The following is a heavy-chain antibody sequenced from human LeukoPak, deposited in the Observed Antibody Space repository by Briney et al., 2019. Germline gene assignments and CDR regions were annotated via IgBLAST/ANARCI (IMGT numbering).Heavy chain of an antibody. V-gene: IGHV1-24*01. J-gene: IGHJ4*02. CDR2: FDPEDGET. CDR1: GYTFTRYY. CDR3: TTDLDY. Sequence: ASVKVSCKASGYTFTRYYMHWVRQAPGQGLEWMGGFDPEDGETIYAQKFRGRLTMTEDTSTDTAYMELSSLRSDDTAVYYCTTDLDYWGQGSLVTVSS.